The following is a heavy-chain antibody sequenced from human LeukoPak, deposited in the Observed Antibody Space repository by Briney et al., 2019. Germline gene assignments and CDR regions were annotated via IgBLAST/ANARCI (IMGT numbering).Heavy chain of an antibody. CDR1: GYSFTSYW. CDR3: ARLGGITMIVVDEYYFDY. J-gene: IGHJ4*02. V-gene: IGHV5-51*01. D-gene: IGHD3-22*01. Sequence: GESLKISCKGSGYSFTSYWIGWVRQMPGKGLEWMGIIYPGDSDTRYSPSFQGQVTISADKSISTAYLQWSSLKASDTAMYYCARLGGITMIVVDEYYFDYWGQGTLVTVSS. CDR2: IYPGDSDT.